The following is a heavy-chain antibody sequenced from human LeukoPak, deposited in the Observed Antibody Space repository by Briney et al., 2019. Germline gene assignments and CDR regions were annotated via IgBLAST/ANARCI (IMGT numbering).Heavy chain of an antibody. V-gene: IGHV4-59*01. CDR2: IYYSGIT. CDR1: GGSMSSYY. D-gene: IGHD2-21*02. Sequence: PSETLTLTCTVSGGSMSSYYWSWIRQPPGKGLEWIGYIYYSGITNYNPSLKSRVTISIDTSENQFSLNLRSVTAADTAVYFCARSVRLLSLATADNWFDSWGQGTLVTVSS. J-gene: IGHJ5*01. CDR3: ARSVRLLSLATADNWFDS.